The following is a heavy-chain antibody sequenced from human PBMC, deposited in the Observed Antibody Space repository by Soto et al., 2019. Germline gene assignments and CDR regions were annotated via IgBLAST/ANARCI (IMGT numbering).Heavy chain of an antibody. CDR1: GGSISSGGYY. Sequence: QVQLQESGPGLVKPSQTLSLTCTVSGGSISSGGYYWSWIRQHPGKGLEWIGYIYYSGSTYYNPSLKSRVTLSVDTSKNPFSLKLSSVTAADTAVYYCAASCVGCGGFNYYGMDVWGQGTTVTVSS. D-gene: IGHD2-21*01. CDR2: IYYSGST. J-gene: IGHJ6*02. CDR3: AASCVGCGGFNYYGMDV. V-gene: IGHV4-31*03.